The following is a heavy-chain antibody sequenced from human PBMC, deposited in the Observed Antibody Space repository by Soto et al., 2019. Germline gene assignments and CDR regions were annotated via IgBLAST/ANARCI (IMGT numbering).Heavy chain of an antibody. Sequence: SETLSLTCTVSGGSISSGGYYWTWIRQHPGKGLEWIGTIYYSGSTYYNPSLKSRVTISVDTSRNQFSVKLTSVTATDTAVYYCARDLPPVDYWGQGTLVTVSS. CDR3: ARDLPPVDY. CDR1: GGSISSGGYY. CDR2: IYYSGST. V-gene: IGHV4-39*02. J-gene: IGHJ4*02.